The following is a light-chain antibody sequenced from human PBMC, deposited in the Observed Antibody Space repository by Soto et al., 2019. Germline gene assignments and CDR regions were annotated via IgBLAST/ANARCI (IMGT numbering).Light chain of an antibody. CDR1: QDISNY. CDR3: QQYDNLPIT. V-gene: IGKV1-33*01. J-gene: IGKJ5*01. Sequence: DIQMTQSPSSLSASVGDRVTITCQASQDISNYLNWYHQKQGKAPKILIYDASNLETGARSRVSGSGSGTDYTFTISSLQPEDIATDYCQQYDNLPITFGQGTRLESK. CDR2: DAS.